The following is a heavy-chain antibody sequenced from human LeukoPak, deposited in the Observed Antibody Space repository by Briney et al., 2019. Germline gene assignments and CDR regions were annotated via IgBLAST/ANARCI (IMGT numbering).Heavy chain of an antibody. CDR1: GFTFSTYW. CDR2: IKEDGSEK. J-gene: IGHJ4*02. CDR3: AKDRVFELWFEEASPYYFDY. D-gene: IGHD3-10*01. V-gene: IGHV3-7*01. Sequence: GGSLRLSCAASGFTFSTYWMTWVRQAPGRGLAWVANIKEDGSEKYYVDSVKGRFTISRDISKNTLYLQMNSLRAEDTAVYYCAKDRVFELWFEEASPYYFDYWGQGTLVTVSS.